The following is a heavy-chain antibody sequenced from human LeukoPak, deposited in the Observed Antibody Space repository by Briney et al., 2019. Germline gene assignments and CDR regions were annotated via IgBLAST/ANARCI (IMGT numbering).Heavy chain of an antibody. CDR2: ISSSSSYI. CDR3: ARFVGFSRSGLRCSGGSCYGYTFDY. Sequence: PGGSLRLSCAASGFTFSSYSMNWVRQAPGKGLEWVSSISSSSSYIYYADSVKGRFTISRDNAKNSLYLQMNSLRAEDTAVYYCARFVGFSRSGLRCSGGSCYGYTFDYWGQGTLVTVSS. V-gene: IGHV3-21*01. D-gene: IGHD2-15*01. CDR1: GFTFSSYS. J-gene: IGHJ4*02.